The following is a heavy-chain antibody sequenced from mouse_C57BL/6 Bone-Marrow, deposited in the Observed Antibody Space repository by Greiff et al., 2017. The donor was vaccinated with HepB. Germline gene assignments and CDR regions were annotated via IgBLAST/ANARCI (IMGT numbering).Heavy chain of an antibody. Sequence: EVQLQESGTVLARPGASVKMSCKTSGYTFTSYWMHWVKQRPGQGLEWIGAIYPGNSDTSYNQKFKGKAKLTAVTSTSTAYMELSSLTNEDSAVYICTRVGVRRAWFAYWGQGTLVTVSA. CDR2: IYPGNSDT. J-gene: IGHJ3*01. D-gene: IGHD2-14*01. V-gene: IGHV1-5*01. CDR3: TRVGVRRAWFAY. CDR1: GYTFTSYW.